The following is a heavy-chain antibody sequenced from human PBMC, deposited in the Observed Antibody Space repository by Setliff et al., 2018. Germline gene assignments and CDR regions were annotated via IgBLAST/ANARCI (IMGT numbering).Heavy chain of an antibody. V-gene: IGHV3-15*07. J-gene: IGHJ3*01. Sequence: GESLKISCAASGFTFSTAWMNWVRQAPGKGLEWVGRIKGKNDGLATDYAAPVKGRFTISRDDSKNTLYLQMNSLKTEDTAVYYCTTDPSPTFGGVIGAAFDFWGQGTMGT. CDR1: GFTFSTAW. CDR2: IKGKNDGLAT. D-gene: IGHD3-16*01. CDR3: TTDPSPTFGGVIGAAFDF.